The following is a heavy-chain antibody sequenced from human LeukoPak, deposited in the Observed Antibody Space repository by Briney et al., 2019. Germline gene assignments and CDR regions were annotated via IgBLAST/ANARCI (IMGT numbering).Heavy chain of an antibody. CDR2: ISAYSGNT. CDR3: AGSWGYDFWSGTNSHKY. D-gene: IGHD3-3*01. V-gene: IGHV1-18*01. CDR1: GYTFTSYG. J-gene: IGHJ4*02. Sequence: GAAVKVSCKASGYTFTSYGISWVRQAPGQGLEWMGWISAYSGNTNYAQKLQGRVTMTTDTSTSTAYMELRSLRSDDTAVYYCAGSWGYDFWSGTNSHKYWGRGTLVTVSS.